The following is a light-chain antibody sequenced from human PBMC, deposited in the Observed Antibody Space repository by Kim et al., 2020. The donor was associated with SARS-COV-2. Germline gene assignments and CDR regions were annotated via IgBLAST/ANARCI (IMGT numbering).Light chain of an antibody. CDR2: GAY. CDR1: QSVGSY. CDR3: QQYNHWIS. J-gene: IGKJ5*01. V-gene: IGKV3-15*01. Sequence: SVSPGERVTLSCRASQSVGSYVAWYQHKPGQGPRLLIYGAYTRATGIPVRFIGSGSETEFILTITSLQTEDVAVYYCQQYNHWISFGQGTRLEIK.